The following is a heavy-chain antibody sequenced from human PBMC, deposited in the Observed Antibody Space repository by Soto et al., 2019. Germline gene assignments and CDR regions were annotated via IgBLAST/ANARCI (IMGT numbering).Heavy chain of an antibody. D-gene: IGHD1-1*01. J-gene: IGHJ4*02. V-gene: IGHV1-24*01. Sequence: QVQLLQSGAEVKKPGASVKVSCKVSGHTLTELSMHWVRQAPGRGLEWMGGFDPEDGETISAQKFQGRVTMTEDTSTDSTYMELTSLRSEDTAVYYCAAGGTRWLPSPFDYWGQGTRVTISS. CDR1: GHTLTELS. CDR2: FDPEDGET. CDR3: AAGGTRWLPSPFDY.